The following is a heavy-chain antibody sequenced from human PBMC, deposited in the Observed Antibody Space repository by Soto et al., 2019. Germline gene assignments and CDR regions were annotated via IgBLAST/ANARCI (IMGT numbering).Heavy chain of an antibody. D-gene: IGHD3-10*01. CDR2: ISSNGGST. J-gene: IGHJ3*02. CDR3: ARGPVPYYYGSGDLNAFDI. V-gene: IGHV3-64*01. CDR1: GFTFSSYA. Sequence: PGGSLRLSCAASGFTFSSYAMHWVRQAPGKGLEYVSAISSNGGSTYYANSVKGRFTISRDNSKNTLYLQMGSLRAEDMAVYYCARGPVPYYYGSGDLNAFDIWGQGTMVTVSS.